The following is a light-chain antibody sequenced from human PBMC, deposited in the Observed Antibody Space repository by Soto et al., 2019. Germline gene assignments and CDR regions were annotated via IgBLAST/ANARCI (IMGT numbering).Light chain of an antibody. CDR3: PAWDGSLNNVL. CDR2: GNN. J-gene: IGLJ2*01. V-gene: IGLV1-44*01. CDR1: GSSIGTNT. Sequence: QSVLTQPPSASGTPGQRVIISCSGSGSSIGTNTVNWYRQLPGTAPKLLIYGNNQRPSGVPDRFSGSKSGTSASLAISGLRCEDDADYYCPAWDGSLNNVLFGGGTKLTVL.